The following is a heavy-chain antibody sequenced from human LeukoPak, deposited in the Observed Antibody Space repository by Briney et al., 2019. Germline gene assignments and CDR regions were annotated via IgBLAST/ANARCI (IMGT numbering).Heavy chain of an antibody. V-gene: IGHV3-48*01. D-gene: IGHD3-10*01. CDR2: ISSSSSTI. CDR1: GFTFSSDS. Sequence: PGGSLRLSCAASGFTFSSDSMNWVRQAPGKGLEWVSYISSSSSTIYYADSVEGRFTISRDNAKNSLYLQMNSLRAEDTAVYYCARVSWFGSLDVWGQGTTVTVSS. CDR3: ARVSWFGSLDV. J-gene: IGHJ6*02.